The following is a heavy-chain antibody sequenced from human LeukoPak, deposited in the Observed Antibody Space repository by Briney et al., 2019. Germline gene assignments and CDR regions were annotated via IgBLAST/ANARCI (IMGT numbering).Heavy chain of an antibody. CDR1: GFTSSSYA. D-gene: IGHD1-7*01. J-gene: IGHJ4*02. CDR2: IRGSGDST. V-gene: IGHV3-23*01. CDR3: AKGAGTSKIGSFGY. Sequence: GGSLRLSCAASGFTSSSYAMTWVRQAPGKGLEWVSSIRGSGDSTYYADSVKGRFTLSRDNSKNTLYLQMNSLRAEDTAVYYCAKGAGTSKIGSFGYWGQGTLVTVSS.